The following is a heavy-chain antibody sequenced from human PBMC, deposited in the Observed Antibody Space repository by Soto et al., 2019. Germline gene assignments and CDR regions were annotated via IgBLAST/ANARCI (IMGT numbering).Heavy chain of an antibody. CDR2: ISYDGSNK. V-gene: IGHV3-30*18. D-gene: IGHD3-10*01. CDR1: GFTFSSYG. Sequence: GGSLRLSCAASGFTFSSYGMHWVRQAPGKGLEWVAVISYDGSNKYYADSVKGRFTISRDNSKNTLYLQMNSLRAEDTAVYYCAKDREVLWFGELFIMDVWGQGTTVTVSS. J-gene: IGHJ6*02. CDR3: AKDREVLWFGELFIMDV.